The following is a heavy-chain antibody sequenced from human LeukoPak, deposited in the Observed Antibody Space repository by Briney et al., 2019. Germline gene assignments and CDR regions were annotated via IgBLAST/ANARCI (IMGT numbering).Heavy chain of an antibody. J-gene: IGHJ4*02. CDR3: AKDTYDSSGYTFDY. V-gene: IGHV3-9*01. Sequence: GGSLRLSCAASGFTFDDYAMHWVRQAPGKGLEWVSGISWNSGSIGYADSVKSRFTISRDNAKNSLYLQMNSLRAEDTALYYCAKDTYDSSGYTFDYWGQGTLVTVSS. CDR2: ISWNSGSI. D-gene: IGHD3-22*01. CDR1: GFTFDDYA.